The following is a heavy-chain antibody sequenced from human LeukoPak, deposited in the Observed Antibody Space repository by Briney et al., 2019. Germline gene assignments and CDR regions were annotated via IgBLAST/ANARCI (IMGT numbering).Heavy chain of an antibody. Sequence: ASVKVSCKASGYTFTGYYMHWVRQAPGQGLEWMGWINPNSGGTNYAQKFQGRVTMTRDTSISTAYMELSRLRSDDTAVYYCARDTFSSGWYRRYYYYYRDVWGKGTTVTVSS. CDR1: GYTFTGYY. CDR2: INPNSGGT. D-gene: IGHD6-19*01. J-gene: IGHJ6*03. V-gene: IGHV1-2*02. CDR3: ARDTFSSGWYRRYYYYYRDV.